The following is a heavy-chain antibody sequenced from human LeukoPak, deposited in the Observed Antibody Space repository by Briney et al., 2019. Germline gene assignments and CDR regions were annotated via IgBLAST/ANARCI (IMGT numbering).Heavy chain of an antibody. V-gene: IGHV1-18*01. CDR1: GGTFSSYA. Sequence: ASVKVSCKASGGTFSSYAISWVRQAPGQGLEWMGWISAYNGNTNYAQKLQGRVTMTTDTSTSTAYMELRSLRSDDTAVYYCARSDGHYYYYYMDVWGKGTTVTISS. CDR3: ARSDGHYYYYYMDV. J-gene: IGHJ6*03. CDR2: ISAYNGNT.